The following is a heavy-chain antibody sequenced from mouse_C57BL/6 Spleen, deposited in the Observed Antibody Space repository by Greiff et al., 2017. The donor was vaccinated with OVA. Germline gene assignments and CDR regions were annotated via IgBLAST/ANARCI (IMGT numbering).Heavy chain of an antibody. Sequence: LVESGPELVKPGASVKISCKASGYAFSSSWMNWVKQRPGKGLEWIGRIYPGDGDTNYNGKFKGKATLTADKSSSTAYMQLSSLTSEDSAVYFCARSPTVGFDYWGQGTTLTVSS. CDR3: ARSPTVGFDY. D-gene: IGHD1-1*01. J-gene: IGHJ2*01. V-gene: IGHV1-82*01. CDR2: IYPGDGDT. CDR1: GYAFSSSW.